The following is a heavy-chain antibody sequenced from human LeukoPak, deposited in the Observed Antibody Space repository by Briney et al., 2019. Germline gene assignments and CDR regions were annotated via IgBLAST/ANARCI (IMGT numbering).Heavy chain of an antibody. D-gene: IGHD2-2*01. CDR2: ISVYNGNT. Sequence: ASVKVSCKASGYTFTSYGISWVRQAPGQGLEWMGWISVYNGNTNYAQKRQGRVTMTTDTSTSTDYMELRSLRSDDTAVYYCARGGRGSADRGQCFDYWGQGTLVTVSS. J-gene: IGHJ4*01. V-gene: IGHV1-18*01. CDR3: ARGGRGSADRGQCFDY. CDR1: GYTFTSYG.